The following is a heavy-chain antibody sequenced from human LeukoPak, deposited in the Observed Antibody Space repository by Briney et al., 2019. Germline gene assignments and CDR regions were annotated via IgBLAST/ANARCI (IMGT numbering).Heavy chain of an antibody. V-gene: IGHV3-9*03. CDR3: AKGKIPVAGTPLFDY. Sequence: QPGGSLRLSCAASGFTFDDYAMHWVRQAPGKGLEWVSSITWNSGSIDYADSVKGRFTISRDNAKNSLYLQMNSLRAEDMALYYCAKGKIPVAGTPLFDYWGQGTLVTVSS. D-gene: IGHD6-19*01. CDR2: ITWNSGSI. J-gene: IGHJ4*02. CDR1: GFTFDDYA.